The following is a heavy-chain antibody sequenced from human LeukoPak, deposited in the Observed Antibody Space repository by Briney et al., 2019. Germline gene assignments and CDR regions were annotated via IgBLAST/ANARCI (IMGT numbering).Heavy chain of an antibody. CDR2: IYHSGST. CDR3: ARHDNGDYVTLDY. J-gene: IGHJ4*02. Sequence: SETLSLTCAVSGGSISSSNWWSWVRQPPGKGLEWIGEIYHSGSTNYNPSLKSRVTISVDKSKNQFSLKLSSVTAADTAVYYCARHDNGDYVTLDYRGQGTLVTVSS. D-gene: IGHD4-17*01. CDR1: GGSISSSNW. V-gene: IGHV4-4*02.